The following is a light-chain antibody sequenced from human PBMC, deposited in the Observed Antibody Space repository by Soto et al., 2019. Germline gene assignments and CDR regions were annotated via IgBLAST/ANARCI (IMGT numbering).Light chain of an antibody. V-gene: IGKV3-20*01. Sequence: EIVLTQSPGTLSLSPGERVTLSCRASQSVNDNYLAWYQQKSGQAPRLLIYGAFSSATGIPDRFSGSGSGTDFTLTISRLEPEDFAVYYCQQYGSSLKTFGQGTKLEIK. CDR3: QQYGSSLKT. CDR1: QSVNDNY. J-gene: IGKJ2*01. CDR2: GAF.